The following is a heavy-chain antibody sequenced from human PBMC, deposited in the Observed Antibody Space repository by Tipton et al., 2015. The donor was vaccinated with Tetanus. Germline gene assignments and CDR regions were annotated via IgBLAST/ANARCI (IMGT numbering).Heavy chain of an antibody. CDR3: ARPGEWLPYYFYHGLDV. D-gene: IGHD3-3*01. Sequence: SLRLSCEASGFTFSRYAMTWVRQAPGKGLEWVSAINPYDGGTYFADSVKGRFTVSRDNSKNTLFLQMNGLRVDDTAVYYCARPGEWLPYYFYHGLDVWGRGTTVTVSS. CDR1: GFTFSRYA. J-gene: IGHJ6*02. V-gene: IGHV3-23*01. CDR2: INPYDGGT.